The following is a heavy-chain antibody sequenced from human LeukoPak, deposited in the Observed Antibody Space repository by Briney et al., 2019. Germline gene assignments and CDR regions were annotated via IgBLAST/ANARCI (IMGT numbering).Heavy chain of an antibody. CDR3: AKDLDCSSTSCYPDY. D-gene: IGHD2-2*01. Sequence: GGSLRLSCAAAGFTFSSYAMSWVSQAPGKGLGWVSAISGSGGSTYYADSVKGRFTISRDTSKNTLYLQMNSLRVEDTAVYYCAKDLDCSSTSCYPDYWGQGTLVTVSS. V-gene: IGHV3-23*01. CDR2: ISGSGGST. CDR1: GFTFSSYA. J-gene: IGHJ4*02.